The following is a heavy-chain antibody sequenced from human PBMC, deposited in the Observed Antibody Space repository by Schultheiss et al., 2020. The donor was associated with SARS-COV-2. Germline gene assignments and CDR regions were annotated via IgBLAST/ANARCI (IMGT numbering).Heavy chain of an antibody. CDR1: GGSFSAYY. D-gene: IGHD2-2*01. V-gene: IGHV4-34*01. J-gene: IGHJ5*02. CDR3: ARGEGAVVPAAMFDP. Sequence: SETLSLTCAVYGGSFSAYYWRWIRQPPGKGLEWIGEINHSGSTNYNPSLKSRVTISVDTSKNQFSLKLSSVTAADTAVYYCARGEGAVVPAAMFDPWGQGTLVTVSS. CDR2: INHSGST.